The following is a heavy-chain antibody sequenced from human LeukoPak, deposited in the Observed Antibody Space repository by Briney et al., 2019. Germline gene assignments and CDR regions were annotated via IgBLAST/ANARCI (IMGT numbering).Heavy chain of an antibody. CDR3: AKALPYSSSWDYYYYAMDV. CDR1: GYTFTRYA. D-gene: IGHD6-13*01. CDR2: INPSGGST. V-gene: IGHV1-46*01. Sequence: ASVTVSCTASGYTFTRYAMNWLRQAPGQGLEWMGIINPSGGSTSYAQKFQGRVSMTRDTSTSTVYMELSSLTSEDTAVYYCAKALPYSSSWDYYYYAMDVWGQGTTVTVSS. J-gene: IGHJ6*02.